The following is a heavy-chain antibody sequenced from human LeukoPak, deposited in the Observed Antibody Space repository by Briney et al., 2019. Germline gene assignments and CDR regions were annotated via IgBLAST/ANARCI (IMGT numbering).Heavy chain of an antibody. D-gene: IGHD2-15*01. Sequence: GGSLRLSCAASGFTLSSFSMNWVRLAPGKGLEWLSYISSSSSTIYYADSVKGRFTISGDNAKNSLYLQMNSLRDEDTAVYYCARGRIALAATDYWGQGTLVTVSS. V-gene: IGHV3-48*02. CDR3: ARGRIALAATDY. CDR1: GFTLSSFS. CDR2: ISSSSSTI. J-gene: IGHJ4*02.